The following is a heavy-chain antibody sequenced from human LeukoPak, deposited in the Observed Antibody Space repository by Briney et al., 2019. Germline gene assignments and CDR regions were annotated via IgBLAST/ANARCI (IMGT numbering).Heavy chain of an antibody. J-gene: IGHJ4*02. CDR1: GFTFSSYS. CDR3: ARSSYPYYFDY. CDR2: ISSSSSTI. V-gene: IGHV3-48*04. D-gene: IGHD6-19*01. Sequence: GGSLRLSCAASGFTFSSYSMNWVRQAPGKGLEWVSYISSSSSTIYYADSVKGRFTISRDNARNTLYLQMNSLRAEDTAVYYCARSSYPYYFDYWGQGTLVTVSS.